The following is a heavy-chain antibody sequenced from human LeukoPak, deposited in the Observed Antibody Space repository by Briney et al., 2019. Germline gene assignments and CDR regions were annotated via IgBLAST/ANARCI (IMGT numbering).Heavy chain of an antibody. J-gene: IGHJ4*02. Sequence: GGSLRLSCAASGFTLSSYAMSWVRQAPGKWLEWVSAISDSGNTYHADSVKGRFTISRDSSKNTLFLQMNRLRPEDAAVYYCAKAPVTTCRGAYCYPFDYWGQGTLVTVSS. CDR2: ISDSGNT. D-gene: IGHD2-21*01. V-gene: IGHV3-23*01. CDR1: GFTLSSYA. CDR3: AKAPVTTCRGAYCYPFDY.